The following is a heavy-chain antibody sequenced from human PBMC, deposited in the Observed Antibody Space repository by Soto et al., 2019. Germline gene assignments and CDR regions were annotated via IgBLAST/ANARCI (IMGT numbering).Heavy chain of an antibody. V-gene: IGHV1-18*04. Sequence: GAAVMVTCKECGYTFTSNGISWGRQAPEDRLGWMGLFRADTGTTNNAPNHQRRVTITTDTSTSTAHLELSSLGSDDTAVYYSAKTIEDISSKRSDPWGQGTLVTVSS. D-gene: IGHD6-6*01. CDR1: GYTFTSNG. CDR2: FRADTGTT. J-gene: IGHJ5*02. CDR3: AKTIEDISSKRSDP.